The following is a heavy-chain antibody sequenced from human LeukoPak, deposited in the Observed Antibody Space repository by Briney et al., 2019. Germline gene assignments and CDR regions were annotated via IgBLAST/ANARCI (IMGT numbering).Heavy chain of an antibody. D-gene: IGHD3-3*01. CDR2: INHSGST. CDR1: GGSISSSSYY. J-gene: IGHJ5*02. V-gene: IGHV4-39*07. CDR3: AKNGQSGFSFDP. Sequence: SETLSLTCTVSGGSISSSSYYWGWIRQPPGKGLEWIGEINHSGSTNYNPSLKSRVTISVDTSKNQFSLKLNSVTAADTAVYYCAKNGQSGFSFDPWGQGTLVTVSS.